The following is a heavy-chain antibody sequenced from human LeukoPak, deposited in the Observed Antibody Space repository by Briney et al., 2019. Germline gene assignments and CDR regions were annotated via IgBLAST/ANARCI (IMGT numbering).Heavy chain of an antibody. CDR1: GFTFSSYA. Sequence: GGSLRLSCAASGFTFSSYAMSWVRQAPGKGLEWVSAISGSGGSTYCADSVKGRFTISRDNSKNTLYLQMNSLRAEDTAVYYCAKTPTIFGVVINLCYFDYWGQGTLVTVSS. J-gene: IGHJ4*02. CDR2: ISGSGGST. CDR3: AKTPTIFGVVINLCYFDY. D-gene: IGHD3-3*01. V-gene: IGHV3-23*01.